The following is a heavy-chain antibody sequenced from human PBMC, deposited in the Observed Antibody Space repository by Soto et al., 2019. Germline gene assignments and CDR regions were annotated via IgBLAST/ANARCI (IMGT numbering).Heavy chain of an antibody. Sequence: SEILSLTCTVSRRSISSYYRRGIRHPPGKGLEWIGYIYFRGTTNYNPSLKSRVTMSADTSKNQFSLKLNSVTAADTAVYYCARMNYYDTSGYPFDYWGQGMMVTVS. J-gene: IGHJ4*02. D-gene: IGHD3-22*01. V-gene: IGHV4-59*01. CDR2: IYFRGTT. CDR1: RRSISSYY. CDR3: ARMNYYDTSGYPFDY.